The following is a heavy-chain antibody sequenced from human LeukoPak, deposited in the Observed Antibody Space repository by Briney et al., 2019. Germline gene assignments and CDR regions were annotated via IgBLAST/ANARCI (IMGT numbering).Heavy chain of an antibody. CDR3: AKGNGYSYGRYYFDY. CDR2: ITASGGNT. Sequence: PGGSLRLYCAASGFTFSSYAMGWVRQAPGKGLEWVSAITASGGNTYYADSVKGRFTNSRDNSKNTLYLQVNSLRAEDTAVYYCAKGNGYSYGRYYFDYWGQGTLVTVSS. V-gene: IGHV3-23*01. J-gene: IGHJ4*02. CDR1: GFTFSSYA. D-gene: IGHD5-18*01.